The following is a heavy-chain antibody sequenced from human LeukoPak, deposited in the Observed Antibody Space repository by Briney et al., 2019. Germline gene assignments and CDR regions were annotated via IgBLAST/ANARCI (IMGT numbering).Heavy chain of an antibody. D-gene: IGHD3-22*01. V-gene: IGHV3-23*01. CDR3: ATANYYDSSGYYGYYFDY. CDR2: ISGSGGST. J-gene: IGHJ4*02. Sequence: GGSLRLSCAASGFTFSSYAMSWVRQAPGKGLEWVSAISGSGGSTYYADSMKGRFTISRDNSKNTLYLQMNSLRAEDTAVYYCATANYYDSSGYYGYYFDYWGQGTLVTVSS. CDR1: GFTFSSYA.